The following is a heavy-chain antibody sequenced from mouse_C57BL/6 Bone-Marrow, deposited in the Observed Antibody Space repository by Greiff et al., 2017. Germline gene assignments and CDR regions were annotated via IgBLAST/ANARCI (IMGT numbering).Heavy chain of an antibody. CDR1: GYSFTGYF. CDR3: ARRRDYYGSSYGYFDV. Sequence: DVKLVESGPELVKPGDSVKISCKASGYSFTGYFMNWVMQSHGKSLEWIGRINPYNGDTFYNQKFKVKATLTVDKSSSTAHMELRSLTSEDSAVYYCARRRDYYGSSYGYFDVWGTGTTVTVSS. J-gene: IGHJ1*03. D-gene: IGHD1-1*01. CDR2: INPYNGDT. V-gene: IGHV1-20*01.